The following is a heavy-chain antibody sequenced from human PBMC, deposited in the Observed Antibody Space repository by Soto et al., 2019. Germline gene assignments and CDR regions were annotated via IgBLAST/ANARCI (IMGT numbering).Heavy chain of an antibody. CDR2: INAGGRGA. Sequence: GGSLRLSCVASGCAFRTYGMSWVRQTPGQGLEWVSAINAGGRGAYYADSVKGRFIISRDNSKNTLYLQMNSLRDEDSAVYYCAKDRGCSSATCYQHDWGQGTLVTVPS. CDR3: AKDRGCSSATCYQHD. D-gene: IGHD2-2*01. J-gene: IGHJ4*02. V-gene: IGHV3-23*01. CDR1: GCAFRTYG.